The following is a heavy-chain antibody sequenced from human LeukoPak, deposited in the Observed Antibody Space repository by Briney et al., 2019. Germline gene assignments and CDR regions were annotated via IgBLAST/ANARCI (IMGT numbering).Heavy chain of an antibody. CDR1: GGSFSGYY. V-gene: IGHV4-34*01. CDR3: ARLLGPH. Sequence: PSETLSLTCAVYGGSFSGYYWSWIRQPPGKGLEWIGEINHSGSTNYNPSLKSRVTISVDTSKNQFSLKLSSVTAADTAVYNCARLLGPHWGQGTLVTVSS. J-gene: IGHJ4*02. CDR2: INHSGST. D-gene: IGHD7-27*01.